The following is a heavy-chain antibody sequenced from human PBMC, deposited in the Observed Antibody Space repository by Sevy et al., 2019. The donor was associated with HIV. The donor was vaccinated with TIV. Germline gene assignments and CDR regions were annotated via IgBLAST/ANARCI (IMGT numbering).Heavy chain of an antibody. D-gene: IGHD6-13*01. Sequence: GGSLRLSCAASGFTFSSYGMHWVRQAPGKGLEWVAVIWYDGSNKYYADSVKGRFTISRDNSKNTLYLQMNSLRAEDTAVYYCARDYDGGAAAGTLYFQNWGQGTLVTVSS. J-gene: IGHJ1*01. V-gene: IGHV3-33*01. CDR2: IWYDGSNK. CDR1: GFTFSSYG. CDR3: ARDYDGGAAAGTLYFQN.